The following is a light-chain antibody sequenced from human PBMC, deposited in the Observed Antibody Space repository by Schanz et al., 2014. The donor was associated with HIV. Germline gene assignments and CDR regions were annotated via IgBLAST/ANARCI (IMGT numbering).Light chain of an antibody. CDR2: RSS. J-gene: IGKJ1*01. CDR3: QQYDSPPWT. Sequence: EIVLTQSPGTLSLSPGERATLSCRASQSVSSSYLAWYQQKPGQAPRLLIYRSSRRATGIPDRFSGSGSGTDFTLTISRLEPEDFAVYYCQQYDSPPWTFGQGTKVEVK. V-gene: IGKV3-20*01. CDR1: QSVSSSY.